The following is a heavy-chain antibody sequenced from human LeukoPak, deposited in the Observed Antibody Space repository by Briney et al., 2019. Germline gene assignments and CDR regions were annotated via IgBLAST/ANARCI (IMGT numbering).Heavy chain of an antibody. J-gene: IGHJ4*02. Sequence: PGGSLRLSCAASGFTFSSYAMSWVRQAPGKGLEWVSAISGSGGSTYYADSVKGRFTISRDNSKNTLSLQMNSLRAEDTAVYYCARLYYDFWSANGPLDYWGQGTLVTVSS. CDR1: GFTFSSYA. D-gene: IGHD3-3*01. CDR2: ISGSGGST. CDR3: ARLYYDFWSANGPLDY. V-gene: IGHV3-23*01.